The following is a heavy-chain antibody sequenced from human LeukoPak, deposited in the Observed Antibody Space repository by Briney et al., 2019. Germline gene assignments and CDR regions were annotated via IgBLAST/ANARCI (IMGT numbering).Heavy chain of an antibody. Sequence: GGSLRLYCAASGFTFSSYAMSWVRQAPGKGLEWVSAISGSGGSTYYADSVKGRFTISRDNSKNTLYLQMNSLRAEDTAVYYCAKGGPIAAADTRDYYYDSSGYDPDYWGQGTLVTVSS. CDR3: AKGGPIAAADTRDYYYDSSGYDPDY. J-gene: IGHJ4*02. CDR2: ISGSGGST. D-gene: IGHD3-22*01. V-gene: IGHV3-23*01. CDR1: GFTFSSYA.